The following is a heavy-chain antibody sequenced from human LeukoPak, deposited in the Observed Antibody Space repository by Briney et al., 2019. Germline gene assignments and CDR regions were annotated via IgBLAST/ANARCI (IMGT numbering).Heavy chain of an antibody. V-gene: IGHV3-43*02. Sequence: PGGYLRLSCAASGFTFDDYAMHWVRQAPGKGLEWVSLISGDGDSTYYADSVKGRFTISRDNSKNSLYLQMNSLRTEDTALYYCAKDMVTSITIFGVAIYYYYGMDVWGQGTTVTVSS. CDR1: GFTFDDYA. D-gene: IGHD3-3*01. J-gene: IGHJ6*02. CDR2: ISGDGDST. CDR3: AKDMVTSITIFGVAIYYYYGMDV.